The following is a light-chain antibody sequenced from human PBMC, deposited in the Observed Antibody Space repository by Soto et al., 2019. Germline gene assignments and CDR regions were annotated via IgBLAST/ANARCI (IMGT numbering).Light chain of an antibody. Sequence: QAVVTQEPSFSESPGGTVTLTCGLSSASVSTSYYPSWYQQTPGQAPRTLIYSTNTRSSGVPDRFSGSILGNKAALTITGAQADDESDYYCVLYMGSGISMFGGGTKLTVL. V-gene: IGLV8-61*01. J-gene: IGLJ3*02. CDR2: STN. CDR3: VLYMGSGISM. CDR1: SASVSTSYY.